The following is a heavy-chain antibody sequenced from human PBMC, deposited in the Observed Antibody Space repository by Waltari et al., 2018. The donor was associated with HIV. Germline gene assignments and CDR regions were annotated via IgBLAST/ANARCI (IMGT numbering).Heavy chain of an antibody. D-gene: IGHD6-13*01. Sequence: EVRLVESGGGLVQPGGSLRISCAACGFTFSSSWMTWVRQAPGKGREWVANIKEDGSEIHYVDSVKGRFTISRDNAKNSLYLQMNSLRAEDTAVYYCARRQQLTDWGQGTLVTVSS. CDR3: ARRQQLTD. V-gene: IGHV3-7*01. CDR1: GFTFSSSW. CDR2: IKEDGSEI. J-gene: IGHJ4*02.